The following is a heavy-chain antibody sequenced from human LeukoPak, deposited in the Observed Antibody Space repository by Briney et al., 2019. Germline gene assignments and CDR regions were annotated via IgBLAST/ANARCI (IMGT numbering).Heavy chain of an antibody. D-gene: IGHD3-10*01. V-gene: IGHV3-53*01. CDR1: GFTVNNYF. Sequence: GGSLRLSCAASGFTVNNYFMSWVRQAPGKGLEWVSIFYRGDSRHYADSVKGRSTISRDNSKNTLSLQMNNLRAEDTAVYYCARGGGSENQYAPWYFDYWGQGTLVTVSS. CDR2: FYRGDSR. CDR3: ARGGGSENQYAPWYFDY. J-gene: IGHJ4*02.